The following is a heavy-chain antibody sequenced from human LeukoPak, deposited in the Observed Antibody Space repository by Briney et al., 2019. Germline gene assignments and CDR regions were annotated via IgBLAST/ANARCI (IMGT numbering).Heavy chain of an antibody. CDR2: IHHSGST. J-gene: IGHJ4*02. V-gene: IGHV4-4*02. D-gene: IGHD2-21*02. Sequence: RASETLSLTCAVSGGSISSSHWWSWVRQPPGKGLEWVGEIHHSGSTNYNPSLKSRVTGSVDKSKNQFSLILTSVTAADTAVYYCAREGGDSYGQVDTWGQGTLVTGSS. CDR1: GGSISSSHW. CDR3: AREGGDSYGQVDT.